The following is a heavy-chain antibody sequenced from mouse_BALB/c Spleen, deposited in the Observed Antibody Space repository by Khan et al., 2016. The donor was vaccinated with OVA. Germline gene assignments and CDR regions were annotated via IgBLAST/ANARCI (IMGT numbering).Heavy chain of an antibody. Sequence: VQLQESGAELVRPGTLVKVSCKASGYAFTDYLIEWLKQRPGQGLEWIGVIHPGSGGTLYNVEFMDRATLTADKSSSTAYLQLSCLTSDDSAVDFGAGVGYGFGAYWGPGTLVTVSA. CDR2: IHPGSGGT. CDR3: AGVGYGFGAY. V-gene: IGHV1-54*01. CDR1: GYAFTDYL. J-gene: IGHJ3*01. D-gene: IGHD1-2*01.